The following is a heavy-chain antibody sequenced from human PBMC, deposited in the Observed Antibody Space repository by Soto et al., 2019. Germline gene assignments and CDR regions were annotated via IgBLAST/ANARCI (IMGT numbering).Heavy chain of an antibody. CDR3: ARQPRVGYCSGGSCLVDY. J-gene: IGHJ4*02. V-gene: IGHV5-51*01. D-gene: IGHD2-15*01. CDR1: GYSFTSYW. Sequence: PGEALKISCKGSGYSFTSYWIGSVRQMPGKGLEWMGIIYPGDSDTRYSPSFQGQVTISADKSISTAYLQWSSLKASDTAMYYCARQPRVGYCSGGSCLVDYWGQGTLVTVS. CDR2: IYPGDSDT.